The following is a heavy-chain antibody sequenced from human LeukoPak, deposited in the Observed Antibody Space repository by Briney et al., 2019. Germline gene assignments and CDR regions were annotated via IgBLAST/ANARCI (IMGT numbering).Heavy chain of an antibody. CDR3: ARSGGANNSDFLGYFDN. CDR2: ISGNGGNT. CDR1: GFTFSSYA. Sequence: GGSLRLSCAASGFTFSSYAMSWVRQAPGKGQEWVSSISGNGGNTHHADSVKGRFTVSRDNSKNTLYLQMNSPRAEDTAVYYCARSGGANNSDFLGYFDNWGQGTLVTVSS. J-gene: IGHJ4*02. D-gene: IGHD3-3*01. V-gene: IGHV3-23*01.